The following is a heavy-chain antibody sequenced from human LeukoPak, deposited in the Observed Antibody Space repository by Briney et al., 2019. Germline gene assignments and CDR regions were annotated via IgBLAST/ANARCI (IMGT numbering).Heavy chain of an antibody. D-gene: IGHD6-13*01. V-gene: IGHV1-18*01. CDR1: GYTFTSYG. J-gene: IGHJ4*02. CDR2: ISAYNGNT. CDR3: ARDSSGWYGGHFDY. Sequence: ASVKVSCKASGYTFTSYGISWVRQAPGQGLEWMGGISAYNGNTNYAQKLQGRVTMTTDTSTSTAYMELRSLRSDDTAVYYCARDSSGWYGGHFDYWGQGTLVTVSS.